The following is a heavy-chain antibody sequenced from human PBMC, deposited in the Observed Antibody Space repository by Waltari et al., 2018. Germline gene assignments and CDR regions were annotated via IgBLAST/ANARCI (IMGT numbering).Heavy chain of an antibody. V-gene: IGHV3-49*04. D-gene: IGHD6-19*01. CDR3: TRSAVAGGGAYYYYYGMDV. CDR1: GFTFGDYA. Sequence: EVQLVESGGGLVQPGRSLRLSCTASGFTFGDYAMSWVRQAPGKGLEWVGFIRSKAYGGTTEYAASVKGRFTISRDDSKSIAYLQMNSLKTEDTAVYYCTRSAVAGGGAYYYYYGMDVWGQGTTVTVSS. CDR2: IRSKAYGGTT. J-gene: IGHJ6*02.